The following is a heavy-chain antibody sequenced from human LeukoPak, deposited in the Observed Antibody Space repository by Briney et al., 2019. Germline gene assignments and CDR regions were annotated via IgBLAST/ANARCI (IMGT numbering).Heavy chain of an antibody. V-gene: IGHV3-7*01. CDR1: GFTISRYW. CDR3: ARGPTDFDASDI. J-gene: IGHJ3*02. Sequence: GGSLRLSCAASGFTISRYWMSWVRLVPGKGPESVAHIKHDSSETYYVDSVRGRFIISRDNVKNSLYLQINSLRVEDTAVYHCARGPTDFDASDIWGHGTLVTVSS. CDR2: IKHDSSET. D-gene: IGHD1-26*01.